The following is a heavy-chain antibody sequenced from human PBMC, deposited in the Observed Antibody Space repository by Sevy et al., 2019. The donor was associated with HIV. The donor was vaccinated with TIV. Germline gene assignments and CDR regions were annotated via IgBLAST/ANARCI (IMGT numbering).Heavy chain of an antibody. D-gene: IGHD3-3*01. CDR3: ATVPPNYDFWSGYWKYYFDY. CDR1: GYTLTELS. Sequence: ASVKVSCKVSGYTLTELSMHWVRQAPGKGLEWMGGFDPEDRETIYAQKFQGRVTMTEDTSTDTAYMELSSLRSEDMAVYYCATVPPNYDFWSGYWKYYFDYWGQGTLVTVSS. J-gene: IGHJ4*02. V-gene: IGHV1-24*01. CDR2: FDPEDRET.